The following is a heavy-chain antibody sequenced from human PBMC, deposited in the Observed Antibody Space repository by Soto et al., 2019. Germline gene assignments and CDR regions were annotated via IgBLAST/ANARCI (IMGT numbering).Heavy chain of an antibody. V-gene: IGHV1-3*01. CDR1: GYTFTSYA. CDR2: INAGNGNT. J-gene: IGHJ6*02. Sequence: ASVKVSCKASGYTFTSYAMHWVRQAPGQRLEWMGWINAGNGNTKYSQKYQGRVTITRDTSASTAYMELSSLRSEDTAVYYCARDPIFLEWSPAAGMDVWGQGTTVTVSS. CDR3: ARDPIFLEWSPAAGMDV. D-gene: IGHD3-3*01.